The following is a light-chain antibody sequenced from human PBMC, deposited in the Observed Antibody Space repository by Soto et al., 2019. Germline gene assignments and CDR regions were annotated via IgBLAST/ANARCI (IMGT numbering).Light chain of an antibody. CDR2: AVS. J-gene: IGLJ1*01. Sequence: QSVLTQPASVSGSPGQSITISCTGTSSDVGAYNYVSWYQQHPGKAPKLMIYAVSNRPSGVSNRFSGSKSGNTASLTISGLRAEDEADYYCSSYTRSSAPYVFGTGTKVTVL. CDR3: SSYTRSSAPYV. V-gene: IGLV2-14*01. CDR1: SSDVGAYNY.